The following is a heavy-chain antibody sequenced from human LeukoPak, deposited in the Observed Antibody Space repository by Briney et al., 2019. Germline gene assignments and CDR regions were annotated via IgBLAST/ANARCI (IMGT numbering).Heavy chain of an antibody. CDR1: GGSISGSSYY. Sequence: SETLSLTCTVSGGSISGSSYYWGWIRQPPGKGLEWIGSIYYSGSTNYNPSLKSRVTISVDTSKNQFSLKLSSVTAADTAVYYCARETLGGFDYWGQGTLVTVSS. CDR2: IYYSGST. D-gene: IGHD1-26*01. J-gene: IGHJ4*02. CDR3: ARETLGGFDY. V-gene: IGHV4-39*07.